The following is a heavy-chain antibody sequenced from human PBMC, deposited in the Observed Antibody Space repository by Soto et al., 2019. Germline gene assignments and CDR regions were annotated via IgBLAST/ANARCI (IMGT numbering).Heavy chain of an antibody. CDR2: INSAGTP. V-gene: IGHV3-53*02. CDR3: AREKSAMLRGVRYGMDV. CDR1: GFTVSNNY. D-gene: IGHD3-10*01. Sequence: EVQVVETGGGLIQPGGSLRLSCVASGFTVSNNYMSWVRQVPGKGLKWVSLINSAGTPYYADSVKGRFTVSRDTSKNTLHLQMSSLRVEDTAVYFCAREKSAMLRGVRYGMDVWGQGTAVTVSS. J-gene: IGHJ6*01.